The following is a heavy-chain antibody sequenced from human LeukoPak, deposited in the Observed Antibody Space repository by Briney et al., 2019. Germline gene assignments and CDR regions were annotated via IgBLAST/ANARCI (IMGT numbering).Heavy chain of an antibody. Sequence: GGSLRLSCAASGFTFSSYAMSCVRQAPGKGLEWVSTISGSGGSTNYADPVKGRFTISRDNSKNTLYLQMNSLRAEDTAVYYCAKGSLSGLYYFDYWGQGTLVTVSS. CDR3: AKGSLSGLYYFDY. D-gene: IGHD3-9*01. J-gene: IGHJ4*02. V-gene: IGHV3-23*01. CDR1: GFTFSSYA. CDR2: ISGSGGST.